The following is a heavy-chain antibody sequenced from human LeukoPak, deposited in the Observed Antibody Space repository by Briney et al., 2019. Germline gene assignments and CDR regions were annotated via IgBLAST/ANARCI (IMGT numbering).Heavy chain of an antibody. V-gene: IGHV4-59*01. CDR2: IYYSGST. J-gene: IGHJ4*02. CDR1: GSSISSYY. D-gene: IGHD1-20*01. CDR3: ARGNWFTFDY. Sequence: SETLSLTCTVSGSSISSYYWSRIRQPPGKELEWIGYIYYSGSTNYNPSLKSRVTISVDTSKNQFSLKLSSVTAADTAVYYCARGNWFTFDYWGQGTLVTVSS.